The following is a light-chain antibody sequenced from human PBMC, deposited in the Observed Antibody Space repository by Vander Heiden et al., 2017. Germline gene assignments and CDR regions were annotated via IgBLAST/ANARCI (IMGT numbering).Light chain of an antibody. V-gene: IGKV2-28*01. CDR2: LGS. J-gene: IGKJ5*01. CDR3: MQALQTPLT. CDR1: QSLLHSNGYNY. Sequence: DIVMTQSPLSLPVTPGEPASISCRSSQSLLHSNGYNYLDWYLQKPGQSPQHLIYLGSNRASGVPDRFSGSGSGTDFTLKISRVEAEDVGVYYCMQALQTPLTFGQGTRLEIK.